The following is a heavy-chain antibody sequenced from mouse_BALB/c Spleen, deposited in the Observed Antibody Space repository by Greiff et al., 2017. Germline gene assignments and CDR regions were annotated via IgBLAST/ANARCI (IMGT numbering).Heavy chain of an antibody. CDR3: AFYDGSGFAY. V-gene: IGHV1-4*01. J-gene: IGHJ3*01. CDR2: INPSSGYT. CDR1: GYTFTSYT. Sequence: VKLQESGAELARPGASVKMSCKASGYTFTSYTMHWVKQRPGQGLEWIGYINPSSGYTNYNQKFKDKATLTADKSSSTAYMQLSSLTSEDSAVYYCAFYDGSGFAYWGQGTLVTVSA. D-gene: IGHD2-3*01.